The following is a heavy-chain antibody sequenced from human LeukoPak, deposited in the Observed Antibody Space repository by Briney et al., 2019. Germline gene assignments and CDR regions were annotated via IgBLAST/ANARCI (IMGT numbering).Heavy chain of an antibody. V-gene: IGHV1-8*01. CDR3: ARVVVRGVMCIGY. Sequence: ASVKVSCKASGYTFTNYEINWVRQGTGQGLEWLGWMNPSSGNTGYAQKFQGRVTMTRDTSISTAYMELSSLRSEDTAVYYCARVVVRGVMCIGYWGQGTLVTVSS. CDR1: GYTFTNYE. D-gene: IGHD3-10*01. CDR2: MNPSSGNT. J-gene: IGHJ4*02.